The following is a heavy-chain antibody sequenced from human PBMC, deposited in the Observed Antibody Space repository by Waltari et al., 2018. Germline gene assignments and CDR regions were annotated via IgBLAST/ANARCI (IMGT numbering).Heavy chain of an antibody. CDR3: AKETAFTLDS. CDR2: ISFSGTT. J-gene: IGHJ4*02. V-gene: IGHV4-31*03. Sequence: QVQLQESSPGLVKPSQTLSLPCTVSGGSISSSGNYWTWIRHHPGRGLEWIGYISFSGTTYYSPSLRSRLTISIDTSKNQFSLNLRSLTAADTAVYFCAKETAFTLDSWGQGTLVTVSS. CDR1: GGSISSSGNY. D-gene: IGHD2-21*02.